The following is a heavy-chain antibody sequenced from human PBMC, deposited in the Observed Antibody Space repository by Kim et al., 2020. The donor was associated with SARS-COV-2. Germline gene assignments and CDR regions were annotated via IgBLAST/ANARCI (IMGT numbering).Heavy chain of an antibody. CDR2: MNPNSGNT. CDR3: ARVSSRGSYDYVWGSYRYADY. Sequence: ASVKVSCKASGYTFTSYDINWVRQATGQGLEWMGWMNPNSGNTGYAQKFQGRVTMTRNTSISTAYMELSSLRSEDTAVYYCARVSSRGSYDYVWGSYRYADYWGQGTLVTVSS. J-gene: IGHJ4*02. D-gene: IGHD3-16*02. CDR1: GYTFTSYD. V-gene: IGHV1-8*01.